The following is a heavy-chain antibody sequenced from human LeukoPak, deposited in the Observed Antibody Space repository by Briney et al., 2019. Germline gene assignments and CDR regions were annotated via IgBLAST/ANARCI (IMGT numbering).Heavy chain of an antibody. D-gene: IGHD4-17*01. CDR2: ISGSDNDT. J-gene: IGHJ4*02. CDR3: AKDPMTTVTTVDSD. Sequence: GGSLRLSCAASGFTFSRNAMSWVRRAPGKGLEWASSISGSDNDTYYADSVKGRFSISRDNSKNTLYLQMNSLRAEDTAVYYSAKDPMTTVTTVDSDWGQGTLVTVSS. V-gene: IGHV3-23*01. CDR1: GFTFSRNA.